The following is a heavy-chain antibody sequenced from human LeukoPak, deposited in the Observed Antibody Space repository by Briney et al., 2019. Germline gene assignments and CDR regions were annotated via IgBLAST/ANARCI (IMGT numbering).Heavy chain of an antibody. CDR3: ARGSAGTAMVPGGRAFDM. V-gene: IGHV4-39*01. CDR1: GGSLSSSSYY. D-gene: IGHD5-18*01. Sequence: PSETLSLTCTVSGGSLSSSSYYWGWIRQPPGTGLEWIGSIYYGGSTYYNPSLKSRVTISVDTSKNQCSLKLSSVTAADTAVYYCARGSAGTAMVPGGRAFDMWGQGTMVTVSS. J-gene: IGHJ3*02. CDR2: IYYGGST.